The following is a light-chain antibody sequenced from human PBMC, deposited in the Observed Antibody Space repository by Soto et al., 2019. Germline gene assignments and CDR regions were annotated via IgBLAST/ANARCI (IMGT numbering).Light chain of an antibody. CDR2: VAS. V-gene: IGKV3-15*01. Sequence: EIVMTQSPVTLSVSPGERATLSCRASQSVRSNLAWYQQKPGQAPRLLMYVASTRATGIPARFSGSGSGTEFTLTISSLQSEDFAVYYCQQYNYWPPWTFGQGTKVEIK. CDR1: QSVRSN. CDR3: QQYNYWPPWT. J-gene: IGKJ1*01.